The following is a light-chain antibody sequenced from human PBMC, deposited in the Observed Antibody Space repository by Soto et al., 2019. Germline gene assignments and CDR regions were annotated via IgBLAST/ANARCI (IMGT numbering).Light chain of an antibody. J-gene: IGKJ5*01. CDR1: QSISTW. Sequence: GDRVTITCRASQSISTWLAWYQQKPGKAPKLLIYAASSLQSGVPSRFSGSGSGTDFTLTISSLQPEDFATYYCQQSYSSLSITFGQGTRLEIK. V-gene: IGKV1-39*01. CDR2: AAS. CDR3: QQSYSSLSIT.